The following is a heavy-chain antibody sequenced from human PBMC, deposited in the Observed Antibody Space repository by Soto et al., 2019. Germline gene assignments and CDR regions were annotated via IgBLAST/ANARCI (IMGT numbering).Heavy chain of an antibody. CDR1: GGSISSSSYY. D-gene: IGHD5-18*01. J-gene: IGHJ4*02. Sequence: QLQLQESGPGLVKPSETLSLTCTVSGGSISSSSYYWGWIRQPPGKGLEWIGSIYYSGSTYYNPSLKSRVTLSVDTSKNQFSLKLSSVTAADTAVYYCARLKKGYSYGPYWGQGTLVTVSS. CDR3: ARLKKGYSYGPY. CDR2: IYYSGST. V-gene: IGHV4-39*01.